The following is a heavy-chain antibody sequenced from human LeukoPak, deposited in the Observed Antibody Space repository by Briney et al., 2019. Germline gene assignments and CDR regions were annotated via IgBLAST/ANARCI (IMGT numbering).Heavy chain of an antibody. Sequence: GASVKVSCKTSGYTFSAFYMHWVRQAPGQGPEWMGWINPDSGGSEYGQKFQGRVTLTSDTSSTTIYMEVRSLKSDDTAVYYCARDMTGGIRARATSFDHWGQGTLVTVSS. V-gene: IGHV1-2*02. CDR2: INPDSGGS. D-gene: IGHD1-14*01. CDR3: ARDMTGGIRARATSFDH. CDR1: GYTFSAFY. J-gene: IGHJ4*02.